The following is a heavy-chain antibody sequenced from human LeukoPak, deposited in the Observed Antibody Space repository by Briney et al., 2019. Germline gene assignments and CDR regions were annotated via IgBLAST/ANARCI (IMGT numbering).Heavy chain of an antibody. CDR1: GYTFTGYY. CDR2: INPNSGGT. D-gene: IGHD3-3*01. CDR3: ARQFYDFWSGYYTRGFDY. Sequence: GASVKVSCKASGYTFTGYYMHWVRQAPGQGLEWMGWINPNSGGTNYAQKFQGRVTMTGDTSISTAYMELSRLRSDDTAVYYCARQFYDFWSGYYTRGFDYWGQGTLVTVSS. V-gene: IGHV1-2*02. J-gene: IGHJ4*02.